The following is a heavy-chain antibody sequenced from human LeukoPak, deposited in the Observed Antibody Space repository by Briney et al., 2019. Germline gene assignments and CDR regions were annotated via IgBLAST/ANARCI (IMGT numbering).Heavy chain of an antibody. CDR3: ARASDPWLQLT. CDR1: GFTFSNYW. D-gene: IGHD5-24*01. V-gene: IGHV3-7*05. Sequence: GGSLRLSCAASGFTFSNYWMIWVRQAPGKGLEWVANIKQDGSEKRYADSVRGRSTVSRDNAHTSLYLQMSSLRAEDTALYFCARASDPWLQLTWGQGTLVTVSS. J-gene: IGHJ5*02. CDR2: IKQDGSEK.